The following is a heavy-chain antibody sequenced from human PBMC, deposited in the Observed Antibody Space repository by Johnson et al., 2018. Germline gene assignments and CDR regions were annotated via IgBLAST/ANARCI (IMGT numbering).Heavy chain of an antibody. D-gene: IGHD6-13*01. CDR2: ISSSGSTI. CDR1: GFTFSDYY. V-gene: IGHV3-11*01. J-gene: IGHJ6*03. CDR3: AKHTGSSWTLDYYYYYMDV. Sequence: QVQLVQSGGGLVKPGGSLRLSCAASGFTFSDYYMSWIRQAPGKGLEWVSYISSSGSTIYYADSVKGRFTISRDNAKNSLYLQRNSLRAEDTALYYCAKHTGSSWTLDYYYYYMDVWGKGTTVTVSS.